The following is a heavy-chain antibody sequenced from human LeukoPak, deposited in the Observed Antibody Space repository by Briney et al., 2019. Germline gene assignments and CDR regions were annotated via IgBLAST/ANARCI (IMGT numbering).Heavy chain of an antibody. D-gene: IGHD5-12*01. V-gene: IGHV1-24*01. CDR1: GYSLSELS. Sequence: ASVKVSCKVTGYSLSELSMHGVRQAPETGLEGMGGSDSEEGQRIYAQKLQGRVTMTEERSTDTAYMEISSLRSEDTAMYYCAIGGGAYDRFIFWGHGTRVTASS. CDR2: SDSEEGQR. J-gene: IGHJ5*01. CDR3: AIGGGAYDRFIF.